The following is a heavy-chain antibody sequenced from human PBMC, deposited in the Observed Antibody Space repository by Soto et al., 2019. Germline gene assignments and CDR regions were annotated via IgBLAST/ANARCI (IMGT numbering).Heavy chain of an antibody. D-gene: IGHD3-3*02. V-gene: IGHV3-74*01. CDR1: GFTFSTYW. CDR2: INADGTTT. CDR3: ATVATHSYNWVDP. Sequence: EVHLVESGGGLVQPGGSLRLSCAASGFTFSTYWMHWVRQAPGKGLVLVSRINADGTTTTYADSVKGRFTISSDNAKNTLYLQMNSLRAEDTAVYFCATVATHSYNWVDPWGQGTLVNISS. J-gene: IGHJ5*02.